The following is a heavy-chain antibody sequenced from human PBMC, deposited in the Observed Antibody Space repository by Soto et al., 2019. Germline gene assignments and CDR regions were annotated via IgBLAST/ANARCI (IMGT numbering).Heavy chain of an antibody. J-gene: IGHJ4*02. D-gene: IGHD3-3*01. CDR1: GFTFSSYG. CDR2: ISYDGSNK. V-gene: IGHV3-30*18. Sequence: QVQLVESGGGVVQPGRSLRLSCAASGFTFSSYGMHWVRQASGKGLEWVAVISYDGSNKYYADSVKGRFTISRDNSKNKRYLQMNSLRAEDTAVYYCAKALYDFWSGYPGYYFDYWGQGTLVTVSS. CDR3: AKALYDFWSGYPGYYFDY.